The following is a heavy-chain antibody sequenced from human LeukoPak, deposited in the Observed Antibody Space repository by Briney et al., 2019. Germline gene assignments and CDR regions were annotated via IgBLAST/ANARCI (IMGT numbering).Heavy chain of an antibody. V-gene: IGHV3-74*01. CDR1: GFTFTNYW. Sequence: PGGSLRLSCATSGFTFTNYWMVWVRQAPGKGLVWVSRINSDGRTTNYADSVKGRFTISRDNAKNTLYLQMKSLRAEDTAVYYCARGRVDYGGNSFYYYYGMDVWGQGTTVTVSS. CDR3: ARGRVDYGGNSFYYYYGMDV. CDR2: INSDGRTT. J-gene: IGHJ6*02. D-gene: IGHD4-23*01.